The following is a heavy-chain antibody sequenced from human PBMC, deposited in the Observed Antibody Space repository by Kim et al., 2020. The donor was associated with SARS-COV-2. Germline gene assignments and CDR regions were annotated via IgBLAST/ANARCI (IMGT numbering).Heavy chain of an antibody. CDR1: GLTFSGSA. D-gene: IGHD3-22*01. Sequence: GGSLRLSCAASGLTFSGSAMHWVRQASGKGLEWVGRIRNKANNYATAFAASVKGRFTISRDDSKNMVYLQMNSLKTEDTAVYYCTRNNYDGRYYYGMDVWGQGTTVTVSS. CDR2: IRNKANNYAT. V-gene: IGHV3-73*01. CDR3: TRNNYDGRYYYGMDV. J-gene: IGHJ6*02.